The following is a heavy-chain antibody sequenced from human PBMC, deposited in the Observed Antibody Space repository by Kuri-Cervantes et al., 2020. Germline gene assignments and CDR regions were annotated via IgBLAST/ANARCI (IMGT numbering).Heavy chain of an antibody. CDR1: GFTFSSYS. V-gene: IGHV3-21*05. CDR2: ITSSSTNT. CDR3: ARMGGYDYGHPFDY. J-gene: IGHJ4*02. D-gene: IGHD4/OR15-4a*01. Sequence: GESLKISCAASGFTFSSYSMNWVRQAPGKGLEWVSYITSSSTNTYYADSVRGRFTISRDNAKDSLYLQINSLRVEDTAMYYCARMGGYDYGHPFDYWGQGTLVTVSS.